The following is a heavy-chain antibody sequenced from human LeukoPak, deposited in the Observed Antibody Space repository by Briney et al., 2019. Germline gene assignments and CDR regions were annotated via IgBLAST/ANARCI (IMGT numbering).Heavy chain of an antibody. V-gene: IGHV1-2*02. Sequence: ASVKVSCKASGYTFTGHYLHWLRQAPAQGLEWMGWINPKNAGTNFAQRFQGRVTMTRDTSISTVYMELSRLRSDDTALDYCARTLYIAAVPGGFDYWGQGSLVTVSS. D-gene: IGHD6-13*01. CDR2: INPKNAGT. CDR3: ARTLYIAAVPGGFDY. J-gene: IGHJ4*02. CDR1: GYTFTGHY.